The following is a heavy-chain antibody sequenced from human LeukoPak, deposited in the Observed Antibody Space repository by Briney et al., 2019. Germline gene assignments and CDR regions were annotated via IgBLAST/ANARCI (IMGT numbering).Heavy chain of an antibody. Sequence: GGSLRLSCAASGFTFSTYGMHWVRQAPGKGLEWVAVISYDGSNKYYADSVKGRFTISRDNSKNTLYLQMNSLRAEDTAVYYCAEDLGNVYCSGGSCYPYGMDVWGEGTTVTVSS. J-gene: IGHJ6*04. CDR2: ISYDGSNK. CDR3: AEDLGNVYCSGGSCYPYGMDV. CDR1: GFTFSTYG. D-gene: IGHD2-15*01. V-gene: IGHV3-30*18.